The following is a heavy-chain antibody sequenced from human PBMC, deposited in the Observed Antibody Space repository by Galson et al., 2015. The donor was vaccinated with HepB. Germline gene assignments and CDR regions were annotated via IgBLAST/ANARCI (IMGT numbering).Heavy chain of an antibody. CDR3: ARGGRLGYLSSLDY. D-gene: IGHD3-16*02. CDR2: ISSYTGNT. J-gene: IGHJ4*02. CDR1: GYIFSDYG. Sequence: SVKVSCKASGYIFSDYGISWVRQAPGQGPEWMGWISSYTGNTYYAQKLQGRVTMTTDTSTNIAYMELRSLRSDDTAVYYCARGGRLGYLSSLDYWGQGALVTVSS. V-gene: IGHV1-18*04.